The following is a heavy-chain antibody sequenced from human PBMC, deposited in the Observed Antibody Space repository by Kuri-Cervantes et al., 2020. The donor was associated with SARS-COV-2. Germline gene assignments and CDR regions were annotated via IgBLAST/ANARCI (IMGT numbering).Heavy chain of an antibody. Sequence: GESLKISCKGSGYSFTSCWIGWVRQMPGKGLEWMGRIDPSDSYTNYSPSFQGHVTISADKSISTAYLQWSSLKASDTAMYYCARQLAFGGVIVKYYFDYWGQGTLVTVSS. D-gene: IGHD3-16*02. CDR1: GYSFTSCW. CDR2: IDPSDSYT. V-gene: IGHV5-10-1*01. J-gene: IGHJ4*02. CDR3: ARQLAFGGVIVKYYFDY.